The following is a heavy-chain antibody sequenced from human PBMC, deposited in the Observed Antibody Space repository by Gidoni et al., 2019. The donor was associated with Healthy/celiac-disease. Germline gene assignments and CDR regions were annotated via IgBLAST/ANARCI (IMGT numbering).Heavy chain of an antibody. J-gene: IGHJ4*02. CDR2: ISGSGGST. CDR1: GFTFSSDA. D-gene: IGHD3-22*01. CDR3: AKAEDYYYDSHYFDY. V-gene: IGHV3-23*01. Sequence: EVQLLESGGGLVQPGGSLRLSCAASGFTFSSDAMSWVRQAQGKGLEWVSAISGSGGSTYYADSVKGRFTISRDNSKNTLYLQMNSLRAEDTAVYYCAKAEDYYYDSHYFDYWGQGTLVTVSS.